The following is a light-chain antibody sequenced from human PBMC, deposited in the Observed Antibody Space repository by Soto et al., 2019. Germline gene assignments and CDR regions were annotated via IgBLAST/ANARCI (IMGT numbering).Light chain of an antibody. J-gene: IGKJ1*01. CDR2: KAS. CDR1: QSISSY. V-gene: IGKV1-5*03. Sequence: DIQMTQSPSSLSASVVDRVTITCLASQSISSYLNWYQQKPGKAPKLLIYKASTLKSGVPSRFSGSGSGTEFTLTIISLQPDDFATYYCQQYNTYSFGQGTKVDIK. CDR3: QQYNTYS.